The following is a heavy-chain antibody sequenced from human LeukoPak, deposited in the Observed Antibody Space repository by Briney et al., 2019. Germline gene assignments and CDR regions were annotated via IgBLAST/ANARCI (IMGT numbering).Heavy chain of an antibody. D-gene: IGHD3-22*01. J-gene: IGHJ5*02. CDR3: ARGYYDSGRISWFDP. CDR2: IYYSGST. Sequence: SETLSLTCTVSGGSISSSSYYWGWIRQPPGKGLEWIGSIYYSGSTYYNPSLKSRVAISVDTSKNQFSLKLSSVTAADTAVYYCARGYYDSGRISWFDPWGQGTLVTVSS. CDR1: GGSISSSSYY. V-gene: IGHV4-39*07.